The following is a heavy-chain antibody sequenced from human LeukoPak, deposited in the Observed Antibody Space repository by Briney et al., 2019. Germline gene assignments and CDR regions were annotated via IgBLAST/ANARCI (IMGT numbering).Heavy chain of an antibody. V-gene: IGHV4-4*02. D-gene: IGHD2-15*01. J-gene: IGHJ5*02. CDR2: IYRSGSA. CDR1: GGSISSSNW. Sequence: SETLSLTCAVPGGSISSSNWWSWVRQPPGKGLEWIGEIYRSGSANYNPSLKSRVTISVDKSKNLFSLKLSSVTAADTAVYYCARAAFCSGGSCLNWFDPWGQGTLVTVSS. CDR3: ARAAFCSGGSCLNWFDP.